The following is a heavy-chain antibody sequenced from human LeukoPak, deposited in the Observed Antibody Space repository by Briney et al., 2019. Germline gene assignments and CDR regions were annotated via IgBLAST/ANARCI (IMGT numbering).Heavy chain of an antibody. CDR3: ARGVREYYGSGSYFY. CDR2: INPNSGGT. V-gene: IGHV1-2*02. J-gene: IGHJ4*02. CDR1: GYTFTGYY. D-gene: IGHD3-10*01. Sequence: ASVKVSCKASGYTFTGYYMHWVRQAPGQGLEWMGWINPNSGGTNYAQKFQGRVTMTRDTSISTAYMELSRLRSDDTAVYYCARGVREYYGSGSYFYWGQGTLVTVSS.